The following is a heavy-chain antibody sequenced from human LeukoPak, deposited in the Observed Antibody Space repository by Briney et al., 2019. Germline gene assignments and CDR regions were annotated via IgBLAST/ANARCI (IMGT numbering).Heavy chain of an antibody. CDR1: DGSISSYY. D-gene: IGHD3-22*01. CDR2: IYNSGSP. J-gene: IGHJ4*02. V-gene: IGHV4-59*01. Sequence: PSETLSLTCTVSDGSISSYYWSWIRQPPGKGLEWIGNIYNSGSPNYNPYPPRRVTMSVDPSKNQFSRRLSSVIAADAAVYFCARAALYFESSAYSYYFDYWGQGTLVTVSS. CDR3: ARAALYFESSAYSYYFDY.